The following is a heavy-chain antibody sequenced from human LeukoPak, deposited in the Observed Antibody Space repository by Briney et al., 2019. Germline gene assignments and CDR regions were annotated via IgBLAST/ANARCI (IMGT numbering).Heavy chain of an antibody. CDR3: ARGSRYYGSGSYARYYYMDV. CDR1: GGTFSSYA. CDR2: IIPIFGTA. D-gene: IGHD3-10*01. V-gene: IGHV1-69*13. J-gene: IGHJ6*03. Sequence: GASVKVSCKASGGTFSSYAISWVRQAPGQGLEWMGGIIPIFGTANYAQKFQGRVTITADESTSTAYMELSSLRSEDTAVYYCARGSRYYGSGSYARYYYMDVWGQGTMVTVSS.